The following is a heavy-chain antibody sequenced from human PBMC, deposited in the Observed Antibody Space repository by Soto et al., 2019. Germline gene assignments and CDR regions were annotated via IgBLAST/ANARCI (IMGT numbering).Heavy chain of an antibody. J-gene: IGHJ4*02. CDR1: GGTFSSYT. D-gene: IGHD3-10*01. CDR3: ARDRATYYYGSGSVYFDY. V-gene: IGHV1-69*08. CDR2: IIPILGIA. Sequence: QVQLVQSGAEVKKPGSSVKVSCKASGGTFSSYTISWVRQAPGQGLEWMGRIIPILGIANYAQKFQGRVTITADKATSTAYMELSSLRSEDTAVYYCARDRATYYYGSGSVYFDYWGQGTLVTVSS.